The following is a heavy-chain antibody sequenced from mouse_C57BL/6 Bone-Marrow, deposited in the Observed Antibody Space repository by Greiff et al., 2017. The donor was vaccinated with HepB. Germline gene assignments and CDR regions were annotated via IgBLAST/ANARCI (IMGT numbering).Heavy chain of an antibody. CDR3: ARSYYDYDEVYYYAMDY. CDR2: IYPGSGST. J-gene: IGHJ4*01. D-gene: IGHD2-4*01. Sequence: QVQLQQSGAELVKPGASVKMSCKASGYTFTSYWITWVKQRPGQGLEWIGDIYPGSGSTNYNEKFKSKATLTVDTSSSTAYMQLSSLTSEDSAVYYCARSYYDYDEVYYYAMDYWGQGTSVTVSS. CDR1: GYTFTSYW. V-gene: IGHV1-55*01.